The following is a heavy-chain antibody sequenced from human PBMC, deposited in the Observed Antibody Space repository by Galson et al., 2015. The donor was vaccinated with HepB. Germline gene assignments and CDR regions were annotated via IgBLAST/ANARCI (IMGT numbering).Heavy chain of an antibody. J-gene: IGHJ4*02. V-gene: IGHV3-23*01. CDR2: ITSSGGSS. D-gene: IGHD2-15*01. CDR1: GFRFTRYA. CDR3: AKDGIMVANNPYHFHY. Sequence: SLRLSCAASGFRFTRYAMTWVRQAPGKGLEWVSSITSSGGSSYYTDSVKGRFTVSRDNSKNTLLLQLNSLRAEDTAMYFCAKDGIMVANNPYHFHYWGQGTLVTVSS.